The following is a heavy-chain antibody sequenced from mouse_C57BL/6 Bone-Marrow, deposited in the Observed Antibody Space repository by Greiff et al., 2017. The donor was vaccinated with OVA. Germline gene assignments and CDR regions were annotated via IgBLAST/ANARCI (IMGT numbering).Heavy chain of an antibody. J-gene: IGHJ2*01. D-gene: IGHD2-5*01. CDR3: ARGDLYYSNLTDY. V-gene: IGHV5-17*01. CDR2: ISSGSSTI. CDR1: GFTFSDYG. Sequence: EVKVVESGGGLVKPGGSLKLSCAASGFTFSDYGMHWVRQAPEKGLEWVAYISSGSSTIYYADTVKGRFTISRDNAKNTLFLQMTSLRSEDTAMYYCARGDLYYSNLTDYWGQGTTLTVSS.